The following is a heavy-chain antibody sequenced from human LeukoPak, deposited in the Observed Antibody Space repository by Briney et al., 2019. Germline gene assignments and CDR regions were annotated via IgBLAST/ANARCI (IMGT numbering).Heavy chain of an antibody. D-gene: IGHD2-2*01. V-gene: IGHV3-23*01. CDR1: GFTFSNYG. CDR3: SKWKAIVLVPAARSPIDY. Sequence: GGTLRLSCAASGFTFSNYGMSWVRQAPGRGLEWVSAISGSGVTTYYADSVKGRFTISRDNSKHTLYLQMNSLRAEDTAVYYCSKWKAIVLVPAARSPIDYWGQGTLVTVSS. J-gene: IGHJ4*02. CDR2: ISGSGVTT.